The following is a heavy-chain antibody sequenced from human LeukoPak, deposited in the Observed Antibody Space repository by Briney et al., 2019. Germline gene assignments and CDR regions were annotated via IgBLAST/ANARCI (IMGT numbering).Heavy chain of an antibody. V-gene: IGHV3-15*01. CDR2: IKSKTDGVTT. CDR3: TTAGDFGVVIMGIDY. J-gene: IGHJ4*02. CDR1: GFTFSNAW. Sequence: GGSLRLSCAASGFTFSNAWMSWVRQAPGKGLEWVGRIKSKTDGVTTDYAAPVKGRFTISRDDSKNTLYLQMNSLKTEDTAVYYCTTAGDFGVVIMGIDYWGQGTLVTVSS. D-gene: IGHD3-3*01.